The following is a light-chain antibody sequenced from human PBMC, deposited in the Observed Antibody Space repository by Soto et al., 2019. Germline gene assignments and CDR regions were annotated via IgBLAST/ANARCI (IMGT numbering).Light chain of an antibody. J-gene: IGLJ2*01. CDR2: EVS. Sequence: QSALTQHPSASVSPGQSVTISCTGTSSDVGGYNYVSWYQQHPGKAPKLMISEVSKRPSGVPGRFSGSKSGNTASLTVSGLQAEDEADYYCSSFAGNNNLVFGGGTKLTVL. CDR3: SSFAGNNNLV. CDR1: SSDVGGYNY. V-gene: IGLV2-8*01.